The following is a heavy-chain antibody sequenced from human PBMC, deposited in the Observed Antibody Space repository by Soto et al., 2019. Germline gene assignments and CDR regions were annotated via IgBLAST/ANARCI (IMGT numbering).Heavy chain of an antibody. CDR2: IYYSGST. J-gene: IGHJ3*02. CDR1: GGSISSGGYY. CDR3: ARGGYYDSSGYPDAFDI. Sequence: SETLSLTCTVSGGSISSGGYYWSWIRQHPXKGLEWIGYIYYSGSTYYNPSLKSRVTISVDTSKNQFSLKLSSVTAADTAVYYCARGGYYDSSGYPDAFDIWGQGTMVTVSS. V-gene: IGHV4-31*02. D-gene: IGHD3-22*01.